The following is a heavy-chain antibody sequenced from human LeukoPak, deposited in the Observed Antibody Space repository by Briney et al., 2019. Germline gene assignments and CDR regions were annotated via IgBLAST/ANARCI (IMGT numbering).Heavy chain of an antibody. CDR3: ARLWFGEEPDY. CDR2: INSNSGGT. D-gene: IGHD3-10*01. J-gene: IGHJ4*02. CDR1: GYTFTGYY. V-gene: IGHV1-2*06. Sequence: ASVKVSCKASGYTFTGYYMHWVLQAPGQGLEWMGRINSNSGGTNYAQKFQGRVTMTRDTSISTAYMEPSRLRSDDTAVYYCARLWFGEEPDYWGQGTLVTVSS.